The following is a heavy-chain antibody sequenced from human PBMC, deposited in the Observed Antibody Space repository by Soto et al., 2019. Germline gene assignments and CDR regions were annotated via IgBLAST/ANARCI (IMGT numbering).Heavy chain of an antibody. D-gene: IGHD1-1*01. CDR3: ARNGTLTGYSYGTDV. J-gene: IGHJ6*02. V-gene: IGHV1-69*01. CDR1: GGTFSDYT. Sequence: QVQLVQSGAELRKPGSSVKVSCKASGGTFSDYTINWVRQAPGQRLEWMGGIIPIFDTANYAEKFQGRVTITADESTSTSFMEVSSLRSEDTAVYYCARNGTLTGYSYGTDVWGQGTMVTVSS. CDR2: IIPIFDTA.